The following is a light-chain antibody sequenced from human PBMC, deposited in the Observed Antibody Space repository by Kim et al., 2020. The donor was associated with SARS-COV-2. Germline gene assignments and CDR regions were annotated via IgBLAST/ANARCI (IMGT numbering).Light chain of an antibody. CDR3: QQYGSSPYT. Sequence: SSRGEGTPPSSSGKQGVTYISLARYQPSPGQGPRLLIDGASSRATGIPYRFSGSGSGTDFTLTISRLEPEDFAMYYCQQYGSSPYTFGQGTKLEI. J-gene: IGKJ2*01. CDR2: GAS. CDR1: QGVTYIS. V-gene: IGKV3-20*01.